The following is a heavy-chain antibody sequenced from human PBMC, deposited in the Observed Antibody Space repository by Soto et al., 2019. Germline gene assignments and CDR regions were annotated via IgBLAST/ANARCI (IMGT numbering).Heavy chain of an antibody. CDR1: CGSFSGYY. Sequence: PETLSLTCAVYCGSFSGYYWSWIRQPPGKGLEWIGEINHSGSTNYNPSLKSRVTISVDTSKNQFSLKLSSVTAGDTAVYYCARGMGYYDILTGYSPPSYYYYYGMDVWGQGTTVTVSS. V-gene: IGHV4-34*01. D-gene: IGHD3-9*01. CDR2: INHSGST. J-gene: IGHJ6*02. CDR3: ARGMGYYDILTGYSPPSYYYYYGMDV.